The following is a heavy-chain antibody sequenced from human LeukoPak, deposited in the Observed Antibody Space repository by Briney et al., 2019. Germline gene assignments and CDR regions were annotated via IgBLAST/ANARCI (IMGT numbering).Heavy chain of an antibody. V-gene: IGHV4-59*01. Sequence: SETLSLTCTVSGGSISSYYWSWIRQPPGKGLEWIGYIYYSGSTNYNPSLKSRVTISVDTSKNQFSLKLSSVTAADTAVYYCARVLRSSSGGYFDYWGQGTLVTVSS. J-gene: IGHJ4*02. CDR1: GGSISSYY. CDR2: IYYSGST. CDR3: ARVLRSSSGGYFDY. D-gene: IGHD6-6*01.